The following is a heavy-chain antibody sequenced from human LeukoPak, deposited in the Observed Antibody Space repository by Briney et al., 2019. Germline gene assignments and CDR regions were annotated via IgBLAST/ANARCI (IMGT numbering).Heavy chain of an antibody. CDR3: ARVTYYYGSGIRY. D-gene: IGHD3-10*01. CDR2: IYHSGGT. Sequence: SETLSLTCTVSGYSISSGYYWGWIRQPPGKGLEWIGSIYHSGGTYYNPSLKSRVTISVDTSKNQFSLKLSSVTAADTAVYYCARVTYYYGSGIRYWGQGTLVTVSS. J-gene: IGHJ4*02. V-gene: IGHV4-38-2*02. CDR1: GYSISSGYY.